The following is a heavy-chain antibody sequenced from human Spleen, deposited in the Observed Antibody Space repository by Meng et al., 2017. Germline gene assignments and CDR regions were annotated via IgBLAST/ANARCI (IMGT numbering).Heavy chain of an antibody. J-gene: IGHJ4*02. CDR3: ASGIYDTASY. D-gene: IGHD3-22*01. CDR1: GYTFTGYY. CDR2: INPNSGGT. V-gene: IGHV1-2*06. Sequence: ASVKVSCKASGYTFTGYYMHWVRQGPGQGLEWMGRINPNSGGTNYAQKFQGRVTMTRDTSISTAYMDLRRLKSDDTAVYYCASGIYDTASYWGQGSLVTVSS.